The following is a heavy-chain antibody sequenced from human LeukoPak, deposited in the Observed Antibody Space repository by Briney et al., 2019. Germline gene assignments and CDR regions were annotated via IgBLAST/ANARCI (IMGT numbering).Heavy chain of an antibody. Sequence: GGSLRLSCAASGVTFSSYWKSWVRQAPGKGLEWVANIQQDGSEKYYVDSVKGRFTISRDNAKNSLYLQMNSLRAEDTALYYCARGVAVAGAYYYMDVWGKGTTVTGSS. V-gene: IGHV3-7*01. J-gene: IGHJ6*03. D-gene: IGHD6-19*01. CDR3: ARGVAVAGAYYYMDV. CDR2: IQQDGSEK. CDR1: GVTFSSYW.